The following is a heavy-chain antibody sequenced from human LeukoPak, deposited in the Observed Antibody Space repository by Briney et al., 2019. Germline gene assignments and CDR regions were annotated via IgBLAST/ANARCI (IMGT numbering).Heavy chain of an antibody. CDR1: GGSISSYY. CDR2: INHSGST. CDR3: ARGQDQYSSSSRWFDP. V-gene: IGHV4-34*01. D-gene: IGHD6-6*01. Sequence: SETLSLTCTVSGGSISSYYWSWIRQPPGKGLEWIGEINHSGSTNYNPSLKSRVTISVDTSKNQFSLKLSSVTAADTAVYYCARGQDQYSSSSRWFDPWGQGTLVTVSS. J-gene: IGHJ5*02.